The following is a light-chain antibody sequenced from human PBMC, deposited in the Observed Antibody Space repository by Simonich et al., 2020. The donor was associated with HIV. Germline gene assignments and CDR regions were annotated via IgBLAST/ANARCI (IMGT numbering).Light chain of an antibody. CDR3: QQSYSTLYT. V-gene: IGKV1-39*01. Sequence: DIQMTQSPSSLSASVGDRVTITCRASQSISSYLNWYQQKPGKAPKLLIYAASSLQSGVPSRFSGSGSGTDFTLNINSLQPEDFATYYCQQSYSTLYTFGQGTKLEIK. CDR1: QSISSY. J-gene: IGKJ2*01. CDR2: AAS.